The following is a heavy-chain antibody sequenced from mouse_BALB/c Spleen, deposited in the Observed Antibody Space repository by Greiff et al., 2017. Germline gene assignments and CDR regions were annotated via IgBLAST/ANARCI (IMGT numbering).Heavy chain of an antibody. V-gene: IGHV1-67*01. CDR1: GYSFTDYA. D-gene: IGHD2-3*01. CDR2: ISTYYGNT. Sequence: QVQLQQSGPELVRPGLSVKISCKGSGYSFTDYAMHWVKQRHAKSLEWIGVISTYYGNTNYNQKFKGKATMTVDKSSSTAYMELARLTSEDSAIYYCARTGFYDGYCMDYWGQGTSVTGSS. CDR3: ARTGFYDGYCMDY. J-gene: IGHJ4*01.